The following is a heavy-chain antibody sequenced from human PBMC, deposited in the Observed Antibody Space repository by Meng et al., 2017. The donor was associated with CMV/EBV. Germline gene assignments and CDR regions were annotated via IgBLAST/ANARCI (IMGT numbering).Heavy chain of an antibody. CDR1: GFTVRNNY. V-gene: IGHV3-53*01. J-gene: IGHJ4*02. D-gene: IGHD1-7*01. CDR3: ARDGNYHGV. Sequence: DVPRGESGGGLSQPGGSLRLSCAASGFTVRNNYLRWFRQAPGKGLEWVSLIYSEGTTDYADSVKGRFTISRDNSKNTLYLQMNSLRAEDTAVYYCARDGNYHGVWGQGTLVTVSS. CDR2: IYSEGTT.